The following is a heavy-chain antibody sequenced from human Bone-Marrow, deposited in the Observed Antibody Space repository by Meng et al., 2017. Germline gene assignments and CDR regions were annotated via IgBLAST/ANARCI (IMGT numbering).Heavy chain of an antibody. CDR1: GFTFSSYA. J-gene: IGHJ4*02. CDR2: ISRSSTLT. V-gene: IGHV3-23*01. Sequence: GESLKISCAASGFTFSSYAMSWVRQAPGKGLEFISFISRSSTLTYDADSVKGRFTVSRDNSKNTLFLQMNSLKVDDTAMYYCAKDGSGSGTYRAFDSWGQGALVTVSS. D-gene: IGHD3-10*01. CDR3: AKDGSGSGTYRAFDS.